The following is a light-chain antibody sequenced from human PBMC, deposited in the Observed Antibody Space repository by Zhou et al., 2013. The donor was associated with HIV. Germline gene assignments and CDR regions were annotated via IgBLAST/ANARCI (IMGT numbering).Light chain of an antibody. CDR3: QQRTSWPLT. V-gene: IGKV3-11*01. J-gene: IGKJ4*01. CDR1: LSVSNY. Sequence: PGERATLSCRASLSVSNYLGWYQQKPGQAPRLLIYDASYRAGGIPDRFSGSGSGTDFTLTISNLEPEDSAVYYCQQRTSWPLTFGGGTKVEIK. CDR2: DAS.